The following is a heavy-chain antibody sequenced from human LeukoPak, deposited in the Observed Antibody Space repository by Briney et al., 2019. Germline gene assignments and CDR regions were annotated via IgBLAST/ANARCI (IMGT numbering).Heavy chain of an antibody. D-gene: IGHD2-21*01. J-gene: IGHJ6*03. CDR2: IYYSGST. V-gene: IGHV4-59*01. Sequence: SETLSLTCTVSGGSISSYYWSWIRQPPGKGLEWIGYIYYSGSTNYNPSLESRVTISVDTSKNQFSLKLSSVTAADTAVYYCASKAPNCGGDCQFEGYYYYYMDVWGKGTTVTVSS. CDR1: GGSISSYY. CDR3: ASKAPNCGGDCQFEGYYYYYMDV.